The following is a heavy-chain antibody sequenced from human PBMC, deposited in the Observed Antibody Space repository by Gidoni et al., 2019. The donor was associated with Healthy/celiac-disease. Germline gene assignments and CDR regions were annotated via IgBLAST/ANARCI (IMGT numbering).Heavy chain of an antibody. CDR1: GGTFSSFA. D-gene: IGHD3-22*01. CDR3: AREGIYYDSSGYLDAFDI. J-gene: IGHJ3*02. V-gene: IGHV1-69*01. CDR2: IMPIVGTA. Sequence: QVQLVQSGAEVKKHGSSVKVSFKASGGTFSSFAISWVRQAPGQGLEWMGGIMPIVGTANYAQKFQGRVTITADESTSTAYMELSSMRSEDTAVDYCAREGIYYDSSGYLDAFDIWGKGQWSPSLQ.